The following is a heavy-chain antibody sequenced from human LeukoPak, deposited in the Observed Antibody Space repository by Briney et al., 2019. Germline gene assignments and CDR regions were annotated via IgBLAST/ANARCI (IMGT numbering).Heavy chain of an antibody. CDR2: VKSKAYGGTA. CDR1: GFTFSNAW. J-gene: IGHJ4*02. Sequence: GGSLRLSCAASGFTFSNAWMSWVRQAPGKGLEWVGRVKSKAYGGTADYAAPVKGRFTISRDDSKDTLYLQMNSLKTEDTAVYHCTRYDSSGYYAYEYWGQGTLVTVSS. D-gene: IGHD3-22*01. CDR3: TRYDSSGYYAYEY. V-gene: IGHV3-15*01.